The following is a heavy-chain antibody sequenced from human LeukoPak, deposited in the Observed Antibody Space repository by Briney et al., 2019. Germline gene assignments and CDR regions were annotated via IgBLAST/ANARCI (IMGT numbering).Heavy chain of an antibody. V-gene: IGHV1-3*01. Sequence: ASVKVSCKASGYTFTSYAMHWVRQAPGQRLEWMGWINAGNGNTKYSQKFQGRVTITRDTSASTAYMELSSPRSEDTAVYYCARDRGYSSSFHFDYWGQGTLVTVSS. CDR1: GYTFTSYA. CDR2: INAGNGNT. J-gene: IGHJ4*02. D-gene: IGHD6-13*01. CDR3: ARDRGYSSSFHFDY.